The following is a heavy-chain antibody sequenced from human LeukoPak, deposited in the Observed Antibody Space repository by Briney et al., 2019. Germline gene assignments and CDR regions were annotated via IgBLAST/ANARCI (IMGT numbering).Heavy chain of an antibody. CDR1: GFTFSSYT. Sequence: PGGSLRLSCAASGFTFSSYTINWVRQAPGKGLEWVSSISGSSYYIYYADSVRGRFTISRDNAKNSGYLQMNSLRAEDTAVYYCAGDSVPDVGFDIWGRGTMVTVSS. CDR2: ISGSSYYI. CDR3: AGDSVPDVGFDI. J-gene: IGHJ3*02. V-gene: IGHV3-21*01. D-gene: IGHD2-2*01.